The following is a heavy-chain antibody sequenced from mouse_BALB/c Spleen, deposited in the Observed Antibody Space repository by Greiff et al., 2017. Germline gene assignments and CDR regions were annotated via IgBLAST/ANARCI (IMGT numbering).Heavy chain of an antibody. V-gene: IGHV1-7*01. Sequence: VQLQQPGAELVKPGASVKLSCKASGYTFTSYWMHWVKQRPGQGLEWIGYINPSTGYTEYNQKFKDKATLTADKSSSTAYMQLSSLTSEDSAVYYCARGGHWDYWGQGTTLTVSS. CDR2: INPSTGYT. CDR1: GYTFTSYW. D-gene: IGHD4-1*01. J-gene: IGHJ2*01. CDR3: ARGGHWDY.